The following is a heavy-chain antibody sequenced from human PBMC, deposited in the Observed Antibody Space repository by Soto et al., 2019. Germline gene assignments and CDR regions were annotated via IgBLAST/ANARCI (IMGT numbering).Heavy chain of an antibody. D-gene: IGHD1-26*01. Sequence: SETLSLTCTVSGGSISSYYWSWIRQPPGKGLEWIGYIYYSGSTNYNPSLKSRVTISVDTSKNQFSLKLSSVTAADTAVYYCATGYSGLGAFDIWGQGTMVTVSS. V-gene: IGHV4-59*01. CDR2: IYYSGST. CDR1: GGSISSYY. J-gene: IGHJ3*02. CDR3: ATGYSGLGAFDI.